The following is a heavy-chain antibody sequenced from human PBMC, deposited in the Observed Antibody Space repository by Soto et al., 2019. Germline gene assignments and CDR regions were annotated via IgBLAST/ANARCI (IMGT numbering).Heavy chain of an antibody. V-gene: IGHV3-74*01. CDR2: SNRDGSST. CDR1: GFTFSSYW. D-gene: IGHD2-15*01. Sequence: EVQLVESGGGLVQPGGSLRLSCAASGFTFSSYWMHLVRQAPGKGLVWVSRSNRDGSSTSYADSVKGRFTISRDNAKNTLYLQMNSLRAEDTAVSYCARPVAGNRDYWGQGTLVTVSS. J-gene: IGHJ4*02. CDR3: ARPVAGNRDY.